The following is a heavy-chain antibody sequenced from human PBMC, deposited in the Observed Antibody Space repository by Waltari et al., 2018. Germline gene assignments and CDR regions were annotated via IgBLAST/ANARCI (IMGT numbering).Heavy chain of an antibody. D-gene: IGHD3-10*01. CDR2: IRTSERII. CDR1: GFTFSAYR. CDR3: ARGSESQYNLGMDG. J-gene: IGHJ6*02. V-gene: IGHV3-48*01. Sequence: EVQLVESGGGLVQPGGSLRLSCAASGFTFSAYRVNWVRQAPGKGLEWISYIRTSERIIYYADYVRGRFTSSRDNVKNSLYLQMNTLRAEDMALYYCARGSESQYNLGMDGWGQGTSVTVSS.